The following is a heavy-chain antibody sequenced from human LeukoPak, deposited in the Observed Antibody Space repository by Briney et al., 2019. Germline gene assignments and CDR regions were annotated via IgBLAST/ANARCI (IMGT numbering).Heavy chain of an antibody. V-gene: IGHV4-59*11. CDR1: GGSISSHY. J-gene: IGHJ5*02. CDR2: IYYSGST. Sequence: SETLSLTCTVSGGSISSHYWSWIRQPPGKGLEWIGYIYYSGSTNYNPSLKSRVTISVDTSKNQFSLKLSSVTAADTAVYYCARAPSPPTWFDPWGQGTLVTVSS. CDR3: ARAPSPPTWFDP.